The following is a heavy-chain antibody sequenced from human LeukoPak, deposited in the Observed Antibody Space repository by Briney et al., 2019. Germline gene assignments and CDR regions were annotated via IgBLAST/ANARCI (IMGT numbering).Heavy chain of an antibody. Sequence: GGSLRLSCAASGFTFSSYWMHWVRQAPGKGLVWVSRINSDGSSTSYADSVKGRFTISRDNAKNTLYLQMNSLRAEDTAVYYCARGGRILWFGEWGFDPWGQGTLVTVSS. V-gene: IGHV3-74*01. J-gene: IGHJ5*02. CDR3: ARGGRILWFGEWGFDP. D-gene: IGHD3-10*01. CDR2: INSDGSST. CDR1: GFTFSSYW.